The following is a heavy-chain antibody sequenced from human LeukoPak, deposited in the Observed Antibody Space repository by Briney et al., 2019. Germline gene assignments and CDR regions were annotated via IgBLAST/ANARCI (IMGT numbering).Heavy chain of an antibody. J-gene: IGHJ4*02. Sequence: PGGSLRLSCAASGFTVSSNYMSWVRQAPGKGLEWVSVIYSGGSTYYADSVKGRFTISRDNSKNTLYLQMNSLRAEGTAVYYCARARRADPFDYWGQGTLVTVSS. CDR3: ARARRADPFDY. V-gene: IGHV3-66*01. CDR1: GFTVSSNY. CDR2: IYSGGST.